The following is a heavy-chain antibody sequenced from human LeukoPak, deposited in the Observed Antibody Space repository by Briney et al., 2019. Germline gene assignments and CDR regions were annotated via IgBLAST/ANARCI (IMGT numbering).Heavy chain of an antibody. V-gene: IGHV3-33*01. CDR2: IWYDGSNK. CDR1: GFTFSSYG. Sequence: GGSLRLSCAASGFTFSSYGMHWVRQAPGKGLEWVAVIWYDGSNKYYADSVKGRFTNSRDNSKNTLYLQMNSLRAEDTAVYYCARDGVRYFDWFNWSDPWGQGTLVTVSS. J-gene: IGHJ5*02. D-gene: IGHD3-9*01. CDR3: ARDGVRYFDWFNWSDP.